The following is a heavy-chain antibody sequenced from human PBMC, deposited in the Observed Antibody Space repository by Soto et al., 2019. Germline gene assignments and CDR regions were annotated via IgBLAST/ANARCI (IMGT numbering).Heavy chain of an antibody. Sequence: QITLKESGPTLVKPTQTLTLTCTFSGFSLSTSGVGVGWIRQPPGKALEWLALIYWDDDKRYSPSLKSSLNTTKATSNNQVVLTMTNMDPVDTATYYCAHRVFGDYVFGWSDPWGQGTLVTVSS. D-gene: IGHD4-17*01. CDR1: GFSLSTSGVG. V-gene: IGHV2-5*02. CDR3: AHRVFGDYVFGWSDP. J-gene: IGHJ5*02. CDR2: IYWDDDK.